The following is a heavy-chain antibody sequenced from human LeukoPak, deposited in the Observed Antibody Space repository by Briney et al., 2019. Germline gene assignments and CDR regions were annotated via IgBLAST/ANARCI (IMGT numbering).Heavy chain of an antibody. D-gene: IGHD2-21*01. CDR1: GFTFSNE. J-gene: IGHJ4*02. CDR2: ISSSGTPI. Sequence: GGSLRLSCAAPGFTFSNEMNWVRQAPGKGLEWVSYISSSGTPIHYADSVKGRFTISRDNAKNSLFLQMNSLRAEDTAVYYCAREKTACGGDCYDSWGQGTLVTVSS. V-gene: IGHV3-48*03. CDR3: AREKTACGGDCYDS.